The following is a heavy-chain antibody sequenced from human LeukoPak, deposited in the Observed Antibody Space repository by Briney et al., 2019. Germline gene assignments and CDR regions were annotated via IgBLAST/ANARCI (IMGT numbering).Heavy chain of an antibody. CDR2: IIPILGIA. CDR3: ARGLLAYCGGDCYGRAFDI. D-gene: IGHD2-21*02. V-gene: IGHV1-69*04. CDR1: GGTFSSYA. Sequence: GSSVKVSCKASGGTFSSYAISWVRQAPGQGLEWMGRIIPILGIANYAQKFQGRVTITADKSTSTAYMELSSLRSEDTAVYYCARGLLAYCGGDCYGRAFDIWGQGTMVTVSS. J-gene: IGHJ3*02.